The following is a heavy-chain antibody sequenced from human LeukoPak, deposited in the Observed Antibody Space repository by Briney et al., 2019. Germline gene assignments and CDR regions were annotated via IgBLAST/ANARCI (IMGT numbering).Heavy chain of an antibody. D-gene: IGHD5-18*01. V-gene: IGHV3-30*18. CDR1: GFTFSSYG. CDR2: ISYDGSNR. J-gene: IGHJ4*02. CDR3: AKDRRGGYSYGPIFDY. Sequence: GGSLRLSCAASGFTFSSYGMHWVRQAPGKGLEWVAIISYDGSNRYYTDSVKGRFTISRDNSKNTLYLQMNSLRAEDTAVYYCAKDRRGGYSYGPIFDYWGQGTLVTVSS.